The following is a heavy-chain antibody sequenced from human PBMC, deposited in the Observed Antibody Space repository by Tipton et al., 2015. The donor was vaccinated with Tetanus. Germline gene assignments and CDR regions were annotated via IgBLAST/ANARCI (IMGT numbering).Heavy chain of an antibody. CDR3: ARGDYYGSGTYDV. J-gene: IGHJ6*04. CDR2: INYDGST. D-gene: IGHD3-10*01. V-gene: IGHV4-34*01. CDR1: GGTFNNYF. Sequence: TLSLTCAVYGGTFNNYFWTWIRQPPGKGLEWLGEINYDGSTNYSPSLKSRVTLSLDTTKKQVSLKLSSVTAADTAVYYCARGDYYGSGTYDVWGKGTTVTVPS.